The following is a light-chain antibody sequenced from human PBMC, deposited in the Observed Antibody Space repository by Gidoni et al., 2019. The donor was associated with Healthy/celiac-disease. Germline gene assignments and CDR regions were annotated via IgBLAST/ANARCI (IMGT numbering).Light chain of an antibody. Sequence: DIQMTQSPSTLSASVGDRVTITCRASQSISSWLAWYQQKPGKAPKLLIYKASSLESGVPSRFSGRGSGTEFTLFISSLQPDDFATYYCQQYDTYPVTFGPXTKVDIK. J-gene: IGKJ3*01. V-gene: IGKV1-5*03. CDR3: QQYDTYPVT. CDR2: KAS. CDR1: QSISSW.